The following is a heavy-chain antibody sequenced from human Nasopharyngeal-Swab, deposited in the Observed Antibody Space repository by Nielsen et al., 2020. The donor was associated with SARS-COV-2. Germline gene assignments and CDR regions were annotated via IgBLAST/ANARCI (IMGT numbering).Heavy chain of an antibody. CDR3: ARPLSRDSTWTAEANWFDP. V-gene: IGHV3-23*01. J-gene: IGHJ5*02. CDR1: GFTFSSYC. D-gene: IGHD6-13*01. CDR2: ITGNGDTT. Sequence: GGSLRLSCAASGFTFSSYCMSWVRQAPGKGLEWVSTITGNGDTTYYADSVKGRFTISRDNSENTVYLQMNSLRAEDTALYHCARPLSRDSTWTAEANWFDPWGQGTLVTVSS.